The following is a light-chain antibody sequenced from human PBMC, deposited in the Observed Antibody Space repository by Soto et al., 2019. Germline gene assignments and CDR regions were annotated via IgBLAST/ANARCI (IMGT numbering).Light chain of an antibody. CDR2: DVS. Sequence: QSVLTQPRSVSGSPGQSVTISCTGTSRDVGGYNFVSWYQQYPGKVPKLIIYDVSQRPSGVPDRFSASKSVNTASLTISGLQADDEADYYCCSYAGSYTLFGGGTKLTVL. CDR1: SRDVGGYNF. CDR3: CSYAGSYTL. V-gene: IGLV2-11*01. J-gene: IGLJ2*01.